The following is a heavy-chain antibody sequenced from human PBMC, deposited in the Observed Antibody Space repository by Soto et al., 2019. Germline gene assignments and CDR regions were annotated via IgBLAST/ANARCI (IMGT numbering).Heavy chain of an antibody. Sequence: GGPLRLSCAASAFTFSTYAMTWVRQAPGKGLEWVSAISGSGGTIYYADSVKGRFTVSRDNTKNTLYLQMNSLRADDTAVYFCARVPIATGTFYFDKWGLGTLVTVSS. CDR3: ARVPIATGTFYFDK. V-gene: IGHV3-23*01. D-gene: IGHD6-13*01. CDR2: ISGSGGTI. J-gene: IGHJ4*01. CDR1: AFTFSTYA.